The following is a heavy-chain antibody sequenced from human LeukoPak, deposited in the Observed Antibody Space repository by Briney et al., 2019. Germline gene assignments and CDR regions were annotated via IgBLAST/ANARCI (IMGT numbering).Heavy chain of an antibody. CDR1: GGSISSYY. J-gene: IGHJ5*02. CDR3: AREPRGYCSSTSCHNWFDP. V-gene: IGHV4-4*07. D-gene: IGHD2-2*01. Sequence: SETLSLTCTVSGGSISSYYWSWIRQPAGKGLEWIGRIYTSGSTNYNPSLKSRVTMSVDTSKNQFSLKLSSVTAADTAVYYCAREPRGYCSSTSCHNWFDPWGQGTLVTVSS. CDR2: IYTSGST.